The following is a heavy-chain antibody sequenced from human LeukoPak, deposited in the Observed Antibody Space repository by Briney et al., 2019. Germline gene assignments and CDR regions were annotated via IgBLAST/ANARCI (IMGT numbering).Heavy chain of an antibody. CDR3: ARDSLYGDYHDDAFDI. Sequence: GASVKVSCKASGYTFTGHYMHWVRQAPGQGLEWMGWINPKSGDTNYAQKFQGRVTMTRDTSISAAYMELSRLRSDDTAVYYCARDSLYGDYHDDAFDIWGQGTMVTVSS. CDR1: GYTFTGHY. D-gene: IGHD4-17*01. J-gene: IGHJ3*02. CDR2: INPKSGDT. V-gene: IGHV1-2*02.